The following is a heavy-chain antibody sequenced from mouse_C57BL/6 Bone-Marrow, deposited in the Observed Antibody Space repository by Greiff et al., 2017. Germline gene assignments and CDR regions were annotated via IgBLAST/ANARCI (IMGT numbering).Heavy chain of an antibody. CDR2: ISSGGSYT. CDR3: ARLGDGAWFAY. J-gene: IGHJ3*01. D-gene: IGHD3-3*01. V-gene: IGHV5-6*01. CDR1: GFTFSSYG. Sequence: EVKLMESGGDLVKPGGSLKLSCAASGFTFSSYGMSWVRQTPDKRLEWVATISSGGSYTYYPDSVKGRFTIARDSAKNTLYLQMSSLKSEDTAMYYCARLGDGAWFAYWGQGTLVTVSA.